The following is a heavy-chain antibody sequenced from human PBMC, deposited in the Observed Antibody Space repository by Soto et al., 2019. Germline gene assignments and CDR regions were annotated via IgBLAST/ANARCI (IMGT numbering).Heavy chain of an antibody. CDR2: IYYSGST. CDR3: ARGQRFSDWFDP. J-gene: IGHJ5*02. Sequence: DTLSLTCTVSGGSISSYYWSWIRQPPGRGLEWIGYIYYSGSTNYNPSLKSRVTISLDTSMNYFSLRLSSVTAADTAVYYCARGQRFSDWFDPWGQGTLVTVSS. V-gene: IGHV4-59*12. CDR1: GGSISSYY. D-gene: IGHD3-3*01.